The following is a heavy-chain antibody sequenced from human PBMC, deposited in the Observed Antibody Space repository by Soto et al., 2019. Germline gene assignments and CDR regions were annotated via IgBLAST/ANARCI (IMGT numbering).Heavy chain of an antibody. D-gene: IGHD3-22*01. Sequence: QITLKESGPTLVKPTQTLTLTCTFSGFSLSTSGVGVGWIRQPPGKALEWLALIYWKDDKRYSPSLKSRLTITKDTSKNLVVLTMTNMDPVDTATYYCAHAKATYYYDSSGSTNWFDPWGQGTLVTVSS. CDR1: GFSLSTSGVG. CDR2: IYWKDDK. CDR3: AHAKATYYYDSSGSTNWFDP. J-gene: IGHJ5*02. V-gene: IGHV2-5*01.